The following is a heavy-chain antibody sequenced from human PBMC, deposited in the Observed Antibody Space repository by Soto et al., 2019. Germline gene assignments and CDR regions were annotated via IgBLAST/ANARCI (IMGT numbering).Heavy chain of an antibody. V-gene: IGHV4-39*02. CDR3: AREGPPIRAHNPPEYFQH. CDR2: IYYTGGT. J-gene: IGHJ1*01. CDR1: GDSISTRSNY. Sequence: SETLSLTCTVSGDSISTRSNYWAWIRQPRGKGLEWIGSIYYTGGTYYNPSLKSRVTLFLDTSKNQFSLNLNSVTAADTAVYYCAREGPPIRAHNPPEYFQHWGQGTPVTVSS.